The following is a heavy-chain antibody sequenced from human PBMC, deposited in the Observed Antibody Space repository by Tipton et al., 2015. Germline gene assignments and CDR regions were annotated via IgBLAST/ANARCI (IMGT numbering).Heavy chain of an antibody. CDR2: ISYSGST. CDR3: ARDAWAGDSRGFYYIY. V-gene: IGHV4-61*01. CDR1: GGSVSSGNYY. D-gene: IGHD3-22*01. J-gene: IGHJ4*02. Sequence: GLVKPSESLSLTCNVSGGSVSSGNYYWSWIRQPPGKGLEWIGYISYSGSTHYNPSLKRRVTISLDTSKNQFSLTLNSVTAADTAVYYCARDAWAGDSRGFYYIYWGQGTLVRVSS.